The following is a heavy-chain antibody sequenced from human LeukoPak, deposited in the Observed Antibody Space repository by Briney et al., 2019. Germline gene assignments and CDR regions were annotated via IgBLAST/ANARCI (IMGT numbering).Heavy chain of an antibody. Sequence: GGSLRLSCAASGFTFSIYAMIGVRQSPGEGREGVSAISGSGGSTYYAHSVKGRYTLSRDNCKNTLYLQMNSLRVEDTAAYFCARGKNGPIRYWGQGALVPVSS. D-gene: IGHD2-8*01. V-gene: IGHV3-23*01. CDR2: ISGSGGST. CDR3: ARGKNGPIRY. J-gene: IGHJ4*02. CDR1: GFTFSIYA.